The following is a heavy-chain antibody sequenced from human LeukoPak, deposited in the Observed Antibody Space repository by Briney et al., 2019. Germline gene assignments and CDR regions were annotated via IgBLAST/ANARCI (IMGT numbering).Heavy chain of an antibody. CDR3: ARVGGLRYFDRYFDY. V-gene: IGHV1-2*02. D-gene: IGHD3-9*01. CDR2: INPNSGGT. J-gene: IGHJ4*02. CDR1: GYTFTGYY. Sequence: GASVKVSCKASGYTFTGYYMHWVRQAPGQGLEWMGWINPNSGGTNYAQKFQGRVTMTRDTSISTAYMELSRLRSDDTAVYYCARVGGLRYFDRYFDYWGQGTLVTVSS.